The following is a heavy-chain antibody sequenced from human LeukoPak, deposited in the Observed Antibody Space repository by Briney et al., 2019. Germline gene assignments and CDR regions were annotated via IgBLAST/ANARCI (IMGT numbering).Heavy chain of an antibody. CDR3: ARSRDETTSSSDLGS. CDR2: IYYSGST. Sequence: PSETLSLTCTVSGGSISSGGYYWSWIRQHPGKGLEWIGYIYYSGSTYYNPSLKSRVTISVDTSKNQFSLKLSSVTAADTAVYYCARSRDETTSSSDLGSWGHGTLVTVSS. V-gene: IGHV4-31*03. D-gene: IGHD6-6*01. CDR1: GGSISSGGYY. J-gene: IGHJ4*03.